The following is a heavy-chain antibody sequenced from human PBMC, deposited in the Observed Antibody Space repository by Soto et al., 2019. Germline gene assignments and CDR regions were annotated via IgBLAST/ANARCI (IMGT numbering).Heavy chain of an antibody. J-gene: IGHJ5*02. D-gene: IGHD3-22*01. CDR3: ASQPFDYYDSLGWFDP. CDR2: IIPILGIA. CDR1: GGTFSSYT. V-gene: IGHV1-69*02. Sequence: QVQLVQSGAEVKKPGSSVKVSCKASGGTFSSYTISWVRQAPGQGLEWMGRIIPILGIANYAQKFQCRVTITADKSTSTAYMELSSLRSEDTAVYYCASQPFDYYDSLGWFDPWGQGTMVTVSS.